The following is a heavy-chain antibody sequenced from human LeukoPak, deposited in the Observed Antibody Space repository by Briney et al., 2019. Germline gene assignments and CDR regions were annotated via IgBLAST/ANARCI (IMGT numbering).Heavy chain of an antibody. CDR2: IYYSGST. D-gene: IGHD3-22*01. CDR1: GGSISSGDYY. V-gene: IGHV4-30-4*01. Sequence: PSETLSLTCTVSGGSISSGDYYWSWIRQPPGKGLEWIGYIYYSGSTYYNPSLKSRVTISVDTSKNQFSLKLGSVTAADTAVYYCARGRRRLLPPYFDYWGQGTLVTVSS. CDR3: ARGRRRLLPPYFDY. J-gene: IGHJ4*02.